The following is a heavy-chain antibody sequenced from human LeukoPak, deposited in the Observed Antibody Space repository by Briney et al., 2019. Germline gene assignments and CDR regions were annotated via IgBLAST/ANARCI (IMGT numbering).Heavy chain of an antibody. CDR2: INHSGSI. Sequence: SGTLSLTCAVYGGSLSGYYWSWIRQPPGKGLEWIGEINHSGSINYNPSLKSRVSISVDTSKKAFSLKLSSVTAADTAVYYCARGYGVLDSMVVWGQGTTVT. V-gene: IGHV4-34*01. D-gene: IGHD2-8*02. CDR3: ARGYGVLDSMVV. CDR1: GGSLSGYY. J-gene: IGHJ6*02.